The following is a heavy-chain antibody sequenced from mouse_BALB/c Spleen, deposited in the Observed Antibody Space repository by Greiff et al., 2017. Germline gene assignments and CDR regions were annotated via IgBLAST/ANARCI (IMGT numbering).Heavy chain of an antibody. V-gene: IGHV1-15*01. J-gene: IGHJ3*01. CDR3: TTYRFSWFAY. D-gene: IGHD2-14*01. CDR1: GYTFTDYE. Sequence: QVHLQQSGAELVRPGASVTLSCKASGYTFTDYEMPWVKQTPVHGLEWIGAIDPETGGTAYNQKFKGKATLTADKSSSTAYMELRSLTSEDSAVYYCTTYRFSWFAYWGQGTLVTVSA. CDR2: IDPETGGT.